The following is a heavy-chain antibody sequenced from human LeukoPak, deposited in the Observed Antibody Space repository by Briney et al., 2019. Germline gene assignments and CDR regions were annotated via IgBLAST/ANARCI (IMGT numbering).Heavy chain of an antibody. J-gene: IGHJ6*03. V-gene: IGHV4-61*02. D-gene: IGHD2-2*01. Sequence: SQTLSLTRTVSGGSISSGSYYRSWIRQPAGKGLEWIGRIYTSGSTNYNPSLKSRVTISVDTSKNQFSLKLSSVTAADTAVYYCVRIVVVPAALYYYYMDVWGKGTTVTVSS. CDR2: IYTSGST. CDR3: VRIVVVPAALYYYYMDV. CDR1: GGSISSGSYY.